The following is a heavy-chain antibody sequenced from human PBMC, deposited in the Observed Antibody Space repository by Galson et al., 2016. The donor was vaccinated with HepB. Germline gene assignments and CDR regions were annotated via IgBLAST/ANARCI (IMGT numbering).Heavy chain of an antibody. CDR1: GFIFSSYA. J-gene: IGHJ4*02. CDR2: FGDGGDI. D-gene: IGHD3-10*01. Sequence: SLRLSCAASGFIFSSYAMTWVRQAPGKGPEWVSTFGDGGDIYYADSVKGRFTISRDNAKNTLYLQMNSLRAEDTAVYYCASSVRGSGSPPGGYWGQGILVTVSS. CDR3: ASSVRGSGSPPGGY. V-gene: IGHV3-23*01.